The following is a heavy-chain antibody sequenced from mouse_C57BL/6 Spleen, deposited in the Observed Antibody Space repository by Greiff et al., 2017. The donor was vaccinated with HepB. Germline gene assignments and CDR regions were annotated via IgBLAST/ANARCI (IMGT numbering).Heavy chain of an antibody. D-gene: IGHD1-1*01. J-gene: IGHJ4*01. CDR3: ARQVYYVGYYAMDY. CDR1: GFTFSDYG. Sequence: DVMLVESGGGLVQPGGSLKLSCAASGFTFSDYGMAWVRQAPRKGPEWVAFISNLAYSIYYADTVTGRFTISRENAKNTLYLEMSSLRSEDTAMYYCARQVYYVGYYAMDYWGQGTSVTVSS. CDR2: ISNLAYSI. V-gene: IGHV5-15*01.